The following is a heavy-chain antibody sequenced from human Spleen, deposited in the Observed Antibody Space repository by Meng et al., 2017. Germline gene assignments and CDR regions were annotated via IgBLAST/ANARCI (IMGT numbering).Heavy chain of an antibody. V-gene: IGHV3-15*01. CDR3: ATGAAAADH. CDR1: GLSFTDAW. D-gene: IGHD6-13*01. J-gene: IGHJ4*02. CDR2: IKRNSDGGTI. Sequence: VVLVGSGGGLVKPGGSLRLSCVASGLSFTDAWMSWVRQAPGKGLEWVGRIKRNSDGGTIDYAAPVKGRFTISRDDSKNTLYLQMDSLITEDTAVYFCATGAAAADHWGQGTLVTVSS.